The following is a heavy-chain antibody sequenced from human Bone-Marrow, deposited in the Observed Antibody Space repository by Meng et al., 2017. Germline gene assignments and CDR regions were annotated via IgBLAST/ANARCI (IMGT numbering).Heavy chain of an antibody. V-gene: IGHV3-66*02. Sequence: GESLKISCAASGFTFSSYEMNWVRQAPGKGLEWVSVIYSGGSTYYADSVKGRFTISRDNSKNTPYLQMNSLRAEDTAVYYCARELYYDSSGYYGGSWFDPWGQGTLVTVSS. J-gene: IGHJ5*02. CDR3: ARELYYDSSGYYGGSWFDP. CDR2: IYSGGST. CDR1: GFTFSSYE. D-gene: IGHD3-22*01.